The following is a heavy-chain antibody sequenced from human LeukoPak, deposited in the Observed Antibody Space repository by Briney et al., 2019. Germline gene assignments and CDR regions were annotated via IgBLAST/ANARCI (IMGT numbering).Heavy chain of an antibody. D-gene: IGHD6-19*01. Sequence: PGGSLRLSCAASGFTFSNYGLSWVRQAPGKGLEWVSSITTSSSYIYYADSVKGRFTVSRDNAKNSLYLQMNSLRVEDTAVYYCARGLGGWCAGCDYWGQGTLVTVSS. CDR3: ARGLGGWCAGCDY. CDR2: ITTSSSYI. CDR1: GFTFSNYG. J-gene: IGHJ4*02. V-gene: IGHV3-21*01.